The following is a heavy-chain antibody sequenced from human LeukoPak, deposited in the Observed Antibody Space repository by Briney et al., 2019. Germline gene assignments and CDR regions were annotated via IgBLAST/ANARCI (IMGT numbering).Heavy chain of an antibody. J-gene: IGHJ4*02. CDR2: IYYSGST. CDR3: ARQTNYYGSGSYYYLDY. CDR1: GGSIRSYY. V-gene: IGHV4-59*04. D-gene: IGHD3-10*01. Sequence: SETLSLTCTVSGGSIRSYYWSWIRQPPGKGLEWIGYIYYSGSTYYNPSLKSRVTISVDTSKNQFSLKLSSVTAADTAVYYCARQTNYYGSGSYYYLDYWGQGTLVTVSS.